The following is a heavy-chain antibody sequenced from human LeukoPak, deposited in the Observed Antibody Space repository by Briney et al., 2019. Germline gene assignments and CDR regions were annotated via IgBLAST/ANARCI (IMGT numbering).Heavy chain of an antibody. CDR3: ARCMSELDYGDYAYYCHMDV. D-gene: IGHD4-17*01. Sequence: SETLSLTCTVSGDSLTSGSRYWSWIRQPAGKGLEWIGHFYSSTRTTYNPSLESRVTISGDTAKNQFSLKLDSVTAADMAVYFCARCMSELDYGDYAYYCHMDVWGKGPRSPSPQ. CDR2: FYSSTRT. J-gene: IGHJ6*01. V-gene: IGHV4-61*09. CDR1: GDSLTSGSRY.